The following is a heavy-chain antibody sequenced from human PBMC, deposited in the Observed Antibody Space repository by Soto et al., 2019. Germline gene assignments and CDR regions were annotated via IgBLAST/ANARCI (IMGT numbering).Heavy chain of an antibody. CDR3: AKGRGGSGSLTPRVDF. J-gene: IGHJ4*02. V-gene: IGHV3-23*01. CDR2: ISGGGDTT. CDR1: GFTFNNYA. Sequence: EVQLLESGGGLVQPGGSLRLSCAASGFTFNNYAMTWVRQAPGKGLEWVSAISGGGDTTSYADSVKGRFTVSRDGSKNTLYLQMSSLRAEDTARYYCAKGRGGSGSLTPRVDFWGKGTLVTVSS. D-gene: IGHD3-10*01.